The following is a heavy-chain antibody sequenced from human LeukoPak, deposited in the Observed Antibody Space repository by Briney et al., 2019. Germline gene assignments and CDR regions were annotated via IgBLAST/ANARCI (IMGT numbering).Heavy chain of an antibody. Sequence: GGSLRLSCAASGFTFSSYWMSWVRQAPGKGREWVANIKQDGSEKNYVDPVKGRFTISRDNAKNSLYLQMNSLRAEDTAVYYCARAAGDSSGWYNWFDPWGQGTLVTVSS. D-gene: IGHD6-19*01. CDR2: IKQDGSEK. CDR3: ARAAGDSSGWYNWFDP. V-gene: IGHV3-7*01. CDR1: GFTFSSYW. J-gene: IGHJ5*02.